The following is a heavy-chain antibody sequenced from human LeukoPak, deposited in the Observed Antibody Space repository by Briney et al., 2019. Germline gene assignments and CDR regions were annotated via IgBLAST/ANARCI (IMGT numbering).Heavy chain of an antibody. Sequence: PGRSLRLSCAASGFTFSDYGMQWVRQAPGKGLEWVALISTDGSDKDYADSVKGRFTLSRDNSKNTLYLQMNSLRVEGTAVYYCAKDGTRSWFGEATWGQGTLVTVSS. J-gene: IGHJ5*02. V-gene: IGHV3-30*18. CDR1: GFTFSDYG. CDR2: ISTDGSDK. CDR3: AKDGTRSWFGEAT. D-gene: IGHD3-10*01.